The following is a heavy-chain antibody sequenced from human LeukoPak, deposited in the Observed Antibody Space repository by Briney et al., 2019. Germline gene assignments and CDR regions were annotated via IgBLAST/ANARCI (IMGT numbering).Heavy chain of an antibody. Sequence: SETLSLTCTVSGGSISSYYWSWIRQPPGKGLEWIGYIYYSGSTNYNPSLKGRVTISVDTSKNQFSLKLSSVTAADTAVYYCARRRDYMDVWGKGTTVTVSS. J-gene: IGHJ6*03. CDR2: IYYSGST. CDR3: ARRRDYMDV. CDR1: GGSISSYY. V-gene: IGHV4-59*08.